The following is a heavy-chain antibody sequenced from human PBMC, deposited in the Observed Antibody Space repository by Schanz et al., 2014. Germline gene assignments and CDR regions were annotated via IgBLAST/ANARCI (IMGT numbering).Heavy chain of an antibody. D-gene: IGHD2-2*01. V-gene: IGHV1-18*04. Sequence: QVHLEQSGPEVKKPGASVKLSCRASGYPFTNYYIHWVRQAPGQGLEWMGWISAYNGHTTYAQKFQGRVTMTTDTSTSTAYMELRNVRYDDTAMYYCARGIPYCSSTSCSGLDAYDVWGRGTLVTVSS. J-gene: IGHJ3*01. CDR2: ISAYNGHT. CDR1: GYPFTNYY. CDR3: ARGIPYCSSTSCSGLDAYDV.